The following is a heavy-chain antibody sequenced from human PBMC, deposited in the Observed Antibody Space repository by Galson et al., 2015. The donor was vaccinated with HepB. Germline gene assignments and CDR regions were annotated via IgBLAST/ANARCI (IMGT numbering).Heavy chain of an antibody. CDR3: ARGGDTTMVTGDFDY. V-gene: IGHV5-51*03. CDR2: IFPDDSDT. Sequence: QSGAEVKKPGESLKISCKGSGYSFTSYWIGWVRQTPGKGLEWMGIIFPDDSDTRYSPSFQGQVTISADESISTAYLQWSGLKASDTAMYYCARGGDTTMVTGDFDYWGQGTLVTVSS. D-gene: IGHD5-18*01. CDR1: GYSFTSYW. J-gene: IGHJ4*02.